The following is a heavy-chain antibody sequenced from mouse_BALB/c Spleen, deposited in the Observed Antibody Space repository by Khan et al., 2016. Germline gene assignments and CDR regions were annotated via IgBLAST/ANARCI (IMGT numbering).Heavy chain of an antibody. Sequence: EVELVESGGGLVQPGGSLRLSCATSGFTFTDYYMSWVRQPPGKALEWLGFIRNKANGYKTEYSASVKGRFTISRDNSQSILYLQINTLRAEDSATYYCAGLGWLRRDWYFDVWGAGTTVTVSS. V-gene: IGHV7-3*02. CDR1: GFTFTDYY. J-gene: IGHJ1*01. D-gene: IGHD2-2*01. CDR3: AGLGWLRRDWYFDV. CDR2: IRNKANGYKT.